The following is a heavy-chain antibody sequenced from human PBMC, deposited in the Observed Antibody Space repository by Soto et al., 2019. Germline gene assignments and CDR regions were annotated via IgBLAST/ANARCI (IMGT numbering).Heavy chain of an antibody. J-gene: IGHJ4*02. Sequence: EVQLVESGGGLVKPGGSLRLSCAASGFTFSTYSMSWVRQAPGKGLEWVSSISISSSYIYYADSVKGRFTISRDNAKNSLYLQINSLIAEETAVYYCPREEVAYSSSCHACWGQGTLVTVSS. D-gene: IGHD6-13*01. V-gene: IGHV3-21*01. CDR1: GFTFSTYS. CDR3: PREEVAYSSSCHAC. CDR2: ISISSSYI.